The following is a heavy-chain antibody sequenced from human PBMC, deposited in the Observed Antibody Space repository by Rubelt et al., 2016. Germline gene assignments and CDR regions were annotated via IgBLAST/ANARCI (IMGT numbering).Heavy chain of an antibody. CDR1: GFTFSTYS. CDR3: ARAYSSSAGRDAFDI. CDR2: ISSSISII. D-gene: IGHD6-13*01. Sequence: EVQLVESGGGLVQPGGSLRLSCAASGFTFSTYSMNWVRQAPGKGLEWVSYISSSISIIYYADSVKGRFTISRDNAKNSLYLQMNSLRPEDTAVDYCARAYSSSAGRDAFDIWGQGTMVTVSS. V-gene: IGHV3-48*04. J-gene: IGHJ3*02.